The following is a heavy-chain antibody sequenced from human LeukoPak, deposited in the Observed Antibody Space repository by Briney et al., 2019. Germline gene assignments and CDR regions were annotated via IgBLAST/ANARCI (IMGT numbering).Heavy chain of an antibody. CDR2: INPSGGST. J-gene: IGHJ6*03. D-gene: IGHD6-6*01. V-gene: IGHV1-46*01. Sequence: ASVKVSCKASGYTFTSYYMHWVRQAPGQGLEWMGIINPSGGSTSYAQKFQGRVTMTRDMSTSTVYMELSSLRSEDTAVYYCAREGRVAASTGDYYYYYMDVWGKGTTVTVSS. CDR1: GYTFTSYY. CDR3: AREGRVAASTGDYYYYYMDV.